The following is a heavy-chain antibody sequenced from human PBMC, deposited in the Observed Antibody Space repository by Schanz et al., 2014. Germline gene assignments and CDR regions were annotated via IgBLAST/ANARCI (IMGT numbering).Heavy chain of an antibody. CDR1: GGSISDSGAY. J-gene: IGHJ5*02. D-gene: IGHD3-16*01. CDR2: VYFSGTT. CDR3: ARHGGYYDVLNSFDI. V-gene: IGHV4-39*01. Sequence: QLQMQTSGPGLVRPWETLSLTCTVSGGSISDSGAYWGWFRQTPEEGLQYIGSVYFSGTTAYSPSLKGRVTISVDTSKNQFSLMLTSVTAADTAVYFCARHGGYYDVLNSFDIWGQGTLVTVSS.